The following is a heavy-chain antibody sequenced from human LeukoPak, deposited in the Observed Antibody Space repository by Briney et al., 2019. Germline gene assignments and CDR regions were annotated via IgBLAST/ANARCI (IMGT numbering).Heavy chain of an antibody. D-gene: IGHD6-6*01. CDR3: AKEDYSRSFYFDH. V-gene: IGHV3-30*18. Sequence: PGGSLRLSCVVSGFTFSSHGMHWVRQAPGKGLEWVAVISDDSRDIYYADSVRGRFTISRDNSKNTVFLQMNSLRPDDTGVCYCAKEDYSRSFYFDHWGQGTLVTASS. J-gene: IGHJ4*02. CDR2: ISDDSRDI. CDR1: GFTFSSHG.